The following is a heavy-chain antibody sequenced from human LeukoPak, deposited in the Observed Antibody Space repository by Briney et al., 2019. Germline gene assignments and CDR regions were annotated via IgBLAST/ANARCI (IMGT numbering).Heavy chain of an antibody. V-gene: IGHV4-31*03. D-gene: IGHD2-15*01. J-gene: IGHJ5*01. CDR3: ARDGCTGGSCYSGPSEGFDS. Sequence: SETLSLTCTVSGGSISSGGYYWSWIRQHPGKGLEWIGYIYYSGSTYYNPSLKSRVTISVDTSKNQFFLKLSSVTAADTAVYYCARDGCTGGSCYSGPSEGFDSRGQGTLVTVSS. CDR1: GGSISSGGYY. CDR2: IYYSGST.